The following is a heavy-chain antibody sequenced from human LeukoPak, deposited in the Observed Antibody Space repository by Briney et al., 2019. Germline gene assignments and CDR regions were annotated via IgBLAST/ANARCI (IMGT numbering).Heavy chain of an antibody. CDR1: GFTFSSYA. V-gene: IGHV3-23*01. J-gene: IGHJ4*02. D-gene: IGHD5-24*01. Sequence: SGRSLRLSCAASGFTFSSYAMSWVRQAPGKGLEWVSAISGSGGSTYYADSVKGRFTISRDNSKNTLYLQMNSLRAEDTAVYYCAKERDGYNDLGYWGQGTLVTVSS. CDR3: AKERDGYNDLGY. CDR2: ISGSGGST.